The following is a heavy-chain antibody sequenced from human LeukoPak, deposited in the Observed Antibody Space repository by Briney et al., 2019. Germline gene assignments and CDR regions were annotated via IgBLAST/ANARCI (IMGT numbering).Heavy chain of an antibody. CDR2: IRSKAYGGTT. J-gene: IGHJ4*02. Sequence: TGGSLRLSCTASGFTFGDYAMSWVRQAPGKGLEWVGFIRSKAYGGTTEYAASVKGRFTISRDDSKSIAYLQMNSLKTEDTAVYYCTRRLTIFGVVQPPDYWGQGTLVTVSS. D-gene: IGHD3-3*01. CDR1: GFTFGDYA. CDR3: TRRLTIFGVVQPPDY. V-gene: IGHV3-49*04.